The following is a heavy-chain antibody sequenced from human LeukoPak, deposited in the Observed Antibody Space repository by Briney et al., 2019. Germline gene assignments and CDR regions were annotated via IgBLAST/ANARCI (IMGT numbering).Heavy chain of an antibody. CDR2: IYPGDSET. J-gene: IGHJ4*02. V-gene: IGHV5-51*01. Sequence: GGSLKISCKGSGYSFTNYWIGWVRQMPGKGLEWMGIIYPGDSETRYSPSFQGQVTISADKSISTAYLQWSSLKASDTAMYYCARHLGYGSGSLDYWGQGALVTVSS. D-gene: IGHD3-10*01. CDR1: GYSFTNYW. CDR3: ARHLGYGSGSLDY.